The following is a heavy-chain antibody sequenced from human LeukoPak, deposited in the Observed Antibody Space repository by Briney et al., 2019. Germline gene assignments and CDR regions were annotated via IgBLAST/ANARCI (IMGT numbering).Heavy chain of an antibody. V-gene: IGHV3-66*01. J-gene: IGHJ4*02. CDR2: LYSGGST. CDR1: GFTVSSNY. D-gene: IGHD3-10*01. CDR3: ARDGPYYGSGAFDY. Sequence: GGSLRLSCAAYGFTVSSNYMSWARQAPGKGLDWVSVLYSGGSTYYADSVQGRFTISRDNSKNTLYLQMNSLRVEDTAVYYCARDGPYYGSGAFDYWGQGTLVTVSS.